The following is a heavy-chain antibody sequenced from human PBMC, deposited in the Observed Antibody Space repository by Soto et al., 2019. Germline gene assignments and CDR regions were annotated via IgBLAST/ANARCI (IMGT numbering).Heavy chain of an antibody. Sequence: SETLSLTCTVSGGSISSTHYYWGWIRQSPGKGLEWIANIYYTGKTYHNPSLKSRVTVSVDTSKNQFSLKLSSVTAADTAVYYCTRGEEQLVPSTCWFDPWGQGTLVTVSS. D-gene: IGHD6-13*01. V-gene: IGHV4-39*07. CDR2: IYYTGKT. CDR3: TRGEEQLVPSTCWFDP. CDR1: GGSISSTHYY. J-gene: IGHJ5*02.